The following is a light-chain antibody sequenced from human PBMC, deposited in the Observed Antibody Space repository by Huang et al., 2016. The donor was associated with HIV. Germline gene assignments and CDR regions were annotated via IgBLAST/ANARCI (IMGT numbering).Light chain of an antibody. CDR3: QKYNTAPLT. V-gene: IGKV1-27*01. CDR1: QGITNY. J-gene: IGKJ4*01. CDR2: GAS. Sequence: DIQMTQSPSSLSASVGDRVTITCRASQGITNYLAWYQQKPGRVHELLIYGASTLQSGVPSRFNGSGSGTEFTLTITSLQPEDVATYYCQKYNTAPLTVGGGTKVEI.